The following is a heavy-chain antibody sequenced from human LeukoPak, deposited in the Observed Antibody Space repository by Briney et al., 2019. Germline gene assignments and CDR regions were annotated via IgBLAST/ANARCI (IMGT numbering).Heavy chain of an antibody. V-gene: IGHV3-23*01. CDR1: GFTFSSYA. Sequence: GSLGLSCAASGFTFSSYAMSWVRQAPGKGLEWVSAISGSGGSTYYADSVKGRFTISRDNSKNTLYLQMNSLRAEDTAVYYCASMTTGLFDYWGQGTLVTVSS. CDR2: ISGSGGST. J-gene: IGHJ4*02. D-gene: IGHD4-17*01. CDR3: ASMTTGLFDY.